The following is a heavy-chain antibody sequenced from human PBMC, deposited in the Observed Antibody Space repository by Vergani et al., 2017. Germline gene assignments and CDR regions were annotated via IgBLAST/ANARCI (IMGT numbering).Heavy chain of an antibody. J-gene: IGHJ6*03. CDR3: ARGFSYYDFWSGSSSPYYYMDV. V-gene: IGHV4-31*03. CDR1: GGSISSGGYY. D-gene: IGHD3-3*01. CDR2: INHSGST. Sequence: QVQLQESGPGLVKPSQTLSLTCTVSGGSISSGGYYWSWIRQPPGKGLEWIGEINHSGSTNYNPSLKSRVTISVDTSKNQFSLKLSSVTAADTAVYYCARGFSYYDFWSGSSSPYYYMDVWGKGTTVTVSS.